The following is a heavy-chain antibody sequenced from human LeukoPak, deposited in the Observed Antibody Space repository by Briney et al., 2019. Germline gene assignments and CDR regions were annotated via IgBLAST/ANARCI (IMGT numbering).Heavy chain of an antibody. CDR1: GGSLSGYY. V-gene: IGHV4-34*01. Sequence: SETLSLTSAVYGGSLSGYYWSWIRQPPGEGLDWIGEINHTGSTNYITSLKSRSTISVDTSKNQFSLKLSSVTAADTAVYYCARRALLRSYFDYWGQGTLVTVSS. J-gene: IGHJ4*02. CDR2: INHTGST. D-gene: IGHD2-15*01. CDR3: ARRALLRSYFDY.